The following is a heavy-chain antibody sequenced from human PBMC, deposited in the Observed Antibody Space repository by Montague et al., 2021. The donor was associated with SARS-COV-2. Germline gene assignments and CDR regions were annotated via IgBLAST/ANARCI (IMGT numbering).Heavy chain of an antibody. CDR2: INHSGST. J-gene: IGHJ2*01. Sequence: SETLSLTCAVHGGSFSGYYWSWIRQPPGKGLEWIGEINHSGSTNYNPSLKSRVSISVDTSKNQFSLKLSSVAAADTAVYYCARGAPTFTMIVVVFTGAGWYFDLWGRGTLVTVSS. CDR3: ARGAPTFTMIVVVFTGAGWYFDL. CDR1: GGSFSGYY. D-gene: IGHD3-22*01. V-gene: IGHV4-34*01.